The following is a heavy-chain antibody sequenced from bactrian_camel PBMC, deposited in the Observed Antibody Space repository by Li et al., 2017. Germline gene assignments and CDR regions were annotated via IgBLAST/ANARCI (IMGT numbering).Heavy chain of an antibody. V-gene: IGHV3S10*01. CDR3: ASDFGVCPAALDRFRY. D-gene: IGHD8*01. CDR2: IDRDGST. Sequence: DVQLVESGGGLVQPGGSLRLSCAASGFSFSNRYMSWVRQAPGKGREGVACIDRDGSTRYADSAKGRFTISKDNAKNTLYLQMNSLKPEDTATYYCASDFGVCPAALDRFRYWCQGTQVTVS. CDR1: GFSFSNRY. J-gene: IGHJ6*01.